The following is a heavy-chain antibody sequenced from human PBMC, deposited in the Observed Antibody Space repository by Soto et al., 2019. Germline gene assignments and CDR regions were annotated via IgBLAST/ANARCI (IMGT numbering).Heavy chain of an antibody. J-gene: IGHJ4*02. Sequence: EVQLLESGGGLVQPGGSLRLSCAASGFTFSSYAMSWVRQAPGKGLEWVSAISGSGGSTYYADSVKGRFTISRDNSKNTLYLQMISLRVEDTAVYYCAKGATFGGVIVARGYFDYWGQGTLVTVSS. CDR1: GFTFSSYA. V-gene: IGHV3-23*01. CDR2: ISGSGGST. D-gene: IGHD3-16*02. CDR3: AKGATFGGVIVARGYFDY.